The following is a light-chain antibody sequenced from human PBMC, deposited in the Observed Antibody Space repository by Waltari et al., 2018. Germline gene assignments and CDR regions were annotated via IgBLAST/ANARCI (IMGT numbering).Light chain of an antibody. CDR2: ATS. V-gene: IGKV1-39*01. CDR3: QQSYTTPLT. Sequence: DIQMTQSPSSLSASVGDRLTITCRASQSIKNCLNWYQQKPGKAPNLLIYATSNLQSGVPSRFSGSGSETHYSLTISNVQPEDFANYYCQQSYTTPLTFGGGTKVEIK. CDR1: QSIKNC. J-gene: IGKJ4*01.